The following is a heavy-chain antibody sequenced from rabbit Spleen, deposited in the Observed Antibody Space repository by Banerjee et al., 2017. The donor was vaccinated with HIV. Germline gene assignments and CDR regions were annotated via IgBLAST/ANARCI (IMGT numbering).Heavy chain of an antibody. CDR3: ARDTSSSFSSYGMDL. J-gene: IGHJ6*01. D-gene: IGHD1-1*01. V-gene: IGHV1S7*01. CDR1: GFDFSSYY. Sequence: QLVESGGGLVQPGGSLKLSCKASGFDFSSYYMSWVRQAPGKGLEWIGYIDPVFGSAYYASWVNGRFSISRENTQNTVSLQLNSLTAADTATYFCARDTSSSFSSYGMDLWGPGPSSPS. CDR2: IDPVFGSA.